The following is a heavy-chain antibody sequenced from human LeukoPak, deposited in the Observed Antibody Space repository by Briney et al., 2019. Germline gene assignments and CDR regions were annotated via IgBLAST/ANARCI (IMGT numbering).Heavy chain of an antibody. CDR3: AKLGGYSSSWSYYYYYHMDV. D-gene: IGHD6-13*01. J-gene: IGHJ6*03. V-gene: IGHV3-23*01. CDR2: ISGSGGST. Sequence: HPGGSLRLSCAASGFTFSSYAMSWVRQAPGKGLEWVSAISGSGGSTYYADSVKGRFTISRDNSKNTLYLQMNSLRAEDTAVYYCAKLGGYSSSWSYYYYYHMDVWGKGTTVSVSS. CDR1: GFTFSSYA.